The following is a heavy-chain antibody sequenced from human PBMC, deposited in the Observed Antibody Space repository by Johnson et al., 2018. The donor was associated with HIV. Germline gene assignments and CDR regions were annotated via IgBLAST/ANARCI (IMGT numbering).Heavy chain of an antibody. CDR2: INWNGATT. J-gene: IGHJ3*02. Sequence: VQLVESGGGLVQSGGSLRLSCAASGFTLSRYWMSWVRQAPGKGLEWVSGINWNGATTGYAASVQGRFTISRDNAKKSLYLQVNSLRGEDTALYYCARDWDAFDIWGQGTMVTVSS. V-gene: IGHV3-20*04. CDR3: ARDWDAFDI. CDR1: GFTLSRYW.